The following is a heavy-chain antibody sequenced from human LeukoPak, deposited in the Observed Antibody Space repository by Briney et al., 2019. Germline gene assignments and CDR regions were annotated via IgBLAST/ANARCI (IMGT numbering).Heavy chain of an antibody. V-gene: IGHV1-69*05. Sequence: SVKVSCKASGGTFSSYAISWVRQAPGQGLEWMGGIIPIFGTANYAQKFQGRVTITTDESTSTAYMELSSLRSEDTAVYYCARDRTPGTNGWFDPWGQGTLATVSS. D-gene: IGHD2-8*01. CDR3: ARDRTPGTNGWFDP. CDR1: GGTFSSYA. J-gene: IGHJ5*02. CDR2: IIPIFGTA.